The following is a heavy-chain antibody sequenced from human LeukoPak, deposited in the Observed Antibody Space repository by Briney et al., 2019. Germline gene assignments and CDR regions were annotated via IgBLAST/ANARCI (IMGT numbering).Heavy chain of an antibody. CDR2: ISSSSSYI. D-gene: IGHD5-18*01. J-gene: IGHJ4*02. CDR3: ARAPMSWVQATENGY. Sequence: PGGSLRLSCVASGLTFSNHSMNWVRQAPGKGLEWVSSISSSSSYIYYADSVKGRFTISRDNAKNSLYLQMNSLRAEDTAVYYCARAPMSWVQATENGYWGQGTLVAVTS. V-gene: IGHV3-21*01. CDR1: GLTFSNHS.